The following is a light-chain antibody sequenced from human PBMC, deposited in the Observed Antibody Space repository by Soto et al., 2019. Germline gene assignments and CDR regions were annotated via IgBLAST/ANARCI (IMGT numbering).Light chain of an antibody. CDR1: QDINKN. J-gene: IGKJ5*01. Sequence: DIQMTQSPSSLSASVGDSVTITCQASQDINKNLIWYQQKPGKAPKLLIYDASDLETGVPSRFSGSGSGTGFTFTISSRQPEDFATSYCQQYEILPLTFGQGTRLEIK. CDR2: DAS. V-gene: IGKV1-33*01. CDR3: QQYEILPLT.